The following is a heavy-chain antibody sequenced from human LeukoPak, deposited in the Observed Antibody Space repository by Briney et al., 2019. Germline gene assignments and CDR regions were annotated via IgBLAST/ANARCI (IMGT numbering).Heavy chain of an antibody. D-gene: IGHD3-10*01. CDR1: GASFSSYG. J-gene: IGHJ4*02. CDR3: AGGPAKGITINLNY. V-gene: IGHV1-69*06. Sequence: GPQWKVSCKASGASFSSYGISWVRQAPGQGLEWMGRIIPMFDTTNYAQKLQGRVTITADKSTTTAYMELRSLRSEDTAVYYCAGGPAKGITINLNYWGQGTLVSVSS. CDR2: IIPMFDTT.